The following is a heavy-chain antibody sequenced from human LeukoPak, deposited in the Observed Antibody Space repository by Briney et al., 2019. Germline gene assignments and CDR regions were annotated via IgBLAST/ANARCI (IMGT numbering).Heavy chain of an antibody. V-gene: IGHV4-59*01. Sequence: SSETLSLTCTVSGGSISSYYWSWIRQPPGEGLECIGYIYYTGSTSYNPSLKSRVTISVDTSKNPFSLNLSSVTAADTAVYYCARAVSGYYFDYWGQGTLVAVSS. CDR1: GGSISSYY. J-gene: IGHJ4*02. CDR2: IYYTGST. D-gene: IGHD6-19*01. CDR3: ARAVSGYYFDY.